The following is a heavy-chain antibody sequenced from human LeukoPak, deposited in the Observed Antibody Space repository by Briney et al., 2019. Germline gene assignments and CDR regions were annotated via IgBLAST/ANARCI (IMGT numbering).Heavy chain of an antibody. Sequence: PGGSLRLSCAASGFTFSSYGMHWVRQAPGKGPEWVAVTSFDGGEKYYADSVKGRFTISRDNHRNALYLRMNSLRAEDTAVYYCARAPKSYWLDYWGQGTRVTVSS. CDR3: ARAPKSYWLDY. CDR1: GFTFSSYG. CDR2: TSFDGGEK. D-gene: IGHD1-26*01. J-gene: IGHJ4*02. V-gene: IGHV3-30-3*01.